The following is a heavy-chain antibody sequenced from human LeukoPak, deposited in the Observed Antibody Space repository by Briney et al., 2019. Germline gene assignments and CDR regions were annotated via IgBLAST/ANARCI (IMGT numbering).Heavy chain of an antibody. D-gene: IGHD3-16*01. J-gene: IGHJ4*02. CDR1: GFTFSDYD. Sequence: PGGSLRLSCSASGFTFSDYDMNWVRQAPGKGLEWVSSISGLSSYTYYGESVKGRFSVSRDNAKNSLYLQMNSLGAEDTATYYCGRAFPPLRTSSAGDLWGQGIMVTVSS. CDR3: GRAFPPLRTSSAGDL. V-gene: IGHV3-21*01. CDR2: ISGLSSYT.